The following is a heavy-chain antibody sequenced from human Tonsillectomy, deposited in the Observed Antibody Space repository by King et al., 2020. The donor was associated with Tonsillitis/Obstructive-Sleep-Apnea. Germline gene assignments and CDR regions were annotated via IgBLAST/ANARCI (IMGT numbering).Heavy chain of an antibody. Sequence: VQLVESGGGLVKPGGSLRLSRAASGFTFSSYSMNWVRQAPGKGLEWVSSISTSGSYIYYADSVKGRFTISRDNAKNSLYLQMNSLRAEDTAVYYCGGDGENWNDYSHWGQGTLVTVSS. CDR1: GFTFSSYS. CDR3: GGDGENWNDYSH. CDR2: ISTSGSYI. V-gene: IGHV3-21*01. J-gene: IGHJ4*02. D-gene: IGHD1-1*01.